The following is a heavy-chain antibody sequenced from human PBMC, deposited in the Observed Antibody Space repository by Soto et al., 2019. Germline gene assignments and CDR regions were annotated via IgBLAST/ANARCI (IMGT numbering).Heavy chain of an antibody. CDR3: AKYGYYYDSTGHFDY. CDR2: ISGSDGST. D-gene: IGHD3-22*01. V-gene: IGHV3-23*01. CDR1: GFTFSTYA. J-gene: IGHJ4*02. Sequence: GGSLRLSCAASGFTFSTYAMSWVRQAPGKGLEWVSAISGSDGSTFYADSVKGRFTISRDNSKNTLYLQMNSLRAEDMAVYYFAKYGYYYDSTGHFDYWGQGTLVTVSS.